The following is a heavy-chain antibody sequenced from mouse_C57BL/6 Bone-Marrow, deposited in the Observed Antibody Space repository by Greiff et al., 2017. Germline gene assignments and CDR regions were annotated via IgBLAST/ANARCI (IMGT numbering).Heavy chain of an antibody. Sequence: EVMLVESGGGLVQPKGSLKLSCAASGFSFNTYAMNWVRQAPGKGLEWVARIRSKSNNYATYYADSVKDRFTVSRDDSESMLYLQMNNLKTEDTAMYYCVRQGTTVVGYWYFDVWGTGTTVTVSS. D-gene: IGHD1-1*01. CDR2: IRSKSNNYAT. CDR3: VRQGTTVVGYWYFDV. J-gene: IGHJ1*03. V-gene: IGHV10-1*01. CDR1: GFSFNTYA.